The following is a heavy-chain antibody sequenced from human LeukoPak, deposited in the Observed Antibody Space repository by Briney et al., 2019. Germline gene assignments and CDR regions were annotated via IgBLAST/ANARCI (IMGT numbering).Heavy chain of an antibody. V-gene: IGHV1-2*02. Sequence: ASVKVSCNASGYTFTGYYIHWVRQAPGQGLEWMGWIHPNSGGTNYAQKFQGRVTMTRDTSISTAYMELSSLRSDDTAVYYCARGYGDYVDYWGQGTLVTVSS. CDR1: GYTFTGYY. J-gene: IGHJ4*02. CDR3: ARGYGDYVDY. D-gene: IGHD4-17*01. CDR2: IHPNSGGT.